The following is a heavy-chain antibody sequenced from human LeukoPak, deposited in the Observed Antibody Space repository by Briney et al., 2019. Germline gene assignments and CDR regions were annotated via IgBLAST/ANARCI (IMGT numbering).Heavy chain of an antibody. Sequence: GGSLRLSCAASGFTFSSYGMHWVRQAPGKGLEWVAFIRYDGSNKYYADSAKGRFTISRDNSKNTLYLQMNSLRAEDTAVYYCAKDLSSNAYYYYMDVWGKGTTVTVSS. CDR2: IRYDGSNK. CDR3: AKDLSSNAYYYYMDV. D-gene: IGHD6-6*01. CDR1: GFTFSSYG. J-gene: IGHJ6*03. V-gene: IGHV3-30*02.